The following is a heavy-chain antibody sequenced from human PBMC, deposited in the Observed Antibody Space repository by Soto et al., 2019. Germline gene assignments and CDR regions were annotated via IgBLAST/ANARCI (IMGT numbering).Heavy chain of an antibody. CDR1: GYTFTIYA. V-gene: IGHV1-3*01. CDR3: ARAPPITMIVVVIRSHPYGMDV. Sequence: XSVNVSCKASGYTFTIYAMHWVRKAPGQSLEWMGWINAGNGNTKYSQKFQGRVTITRDTSASTAYMELSSLRSEDTAVYYCARAPPITMIVVVIRSHPYGMDVWGQGPTVTVSS. CDR2: INAGNGNT. D-gene: IGHD3-22*01. J-gene: IGHJ6*02.